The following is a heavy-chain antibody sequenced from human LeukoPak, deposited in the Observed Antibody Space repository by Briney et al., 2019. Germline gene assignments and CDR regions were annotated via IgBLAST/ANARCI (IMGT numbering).Heavy chain of an antibody. J-gene: IGHJ4*02. V-gene: IGHV4-61*08. Sequence: TLSLTCTVSGGSISSGDYYWSWIRQPPGKGLEWIGYIYYSGSTNYNPSLRSRVTISVDTSRNQFSLKLTSVTAADTAVYYCARHTPGGDPLRFLSPWGQGTLVTVXS. CDR3: ARHTPGGDPLRFLSP. CDR2: IYYSGST. CDR1: GGSISSGDYY. D-gene: IGHD3-3*01.